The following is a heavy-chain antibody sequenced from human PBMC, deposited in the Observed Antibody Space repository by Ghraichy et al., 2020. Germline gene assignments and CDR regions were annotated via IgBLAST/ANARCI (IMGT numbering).Heavy chain of an antibody. CDR3: AKGGSGVNGDPYYFDY. D-gene: IGHD4-17*01. CDR1: GGSFSDYY. CDR2: INHSGST. V-gene: IGHV4-34*01. Sequence: SETLSLTCAVYGGSFSDYYWSWIRQPPGKGLEWIGEINHSGSTNYNPSLKSRVTTSVDTSKKQFSLKLRSVTAADTAVYYCAKGGSGVNGDPYYFDYWGQGTLVTVSS. J-gene: IGHJ4*02.